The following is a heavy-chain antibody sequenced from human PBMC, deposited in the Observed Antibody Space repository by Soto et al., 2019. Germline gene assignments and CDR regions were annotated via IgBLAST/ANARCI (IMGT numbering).Heavy chain of an antibody. J-gene: IGHJ3*02. CDR2: IYYSGST. Sequence: QVQLHETGPGLVKPSQTLSLTCTVSGGSISSGDYYWSWIRQPPGKGLEWIGYIYYSGSTYYNPSRKRRVTVSVDTSKNQFSLKLTSVTAADTAIYYCAREEAYCGGNCRYAFDIWGQGTMVTVSS. V-gene: IGHV4-30-4*01. CDR3: AREEAYCGGNCRYAFDI. CDR1: GGSISSGDYY. D-gene: IGHD2-21*02.